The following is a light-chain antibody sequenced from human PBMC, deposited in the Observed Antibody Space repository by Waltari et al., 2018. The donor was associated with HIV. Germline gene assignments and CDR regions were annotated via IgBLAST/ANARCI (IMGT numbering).Light chain of an antibody. CDR3: SSYAGSNIL. CDR2: EVS. CDR1: SSDVGGYNY. Sequence: QSALTPPPSASGSPGQSVTISCTGTSSDVGGYNYVSWYQQHPGKAPTPMIYEVSKRPSGVPDRFSGSKSSNTASLTVAGLQAEDEADYYCSSYAGSNILFGGGTKLTVL. J-gene: IGLJ2*01. V-gene: IGLV2-8*01.